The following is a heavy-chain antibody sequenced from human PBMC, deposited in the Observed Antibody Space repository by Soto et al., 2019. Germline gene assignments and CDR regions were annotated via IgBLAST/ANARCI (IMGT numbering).Heavy chain of an antibody. CDR3: ARVLLPLRYFDWLSAHYYYGMDV. D-gene: IGHD3-9*01. V-gene: IGHV1-18*01. Sequence: ASVKVSCKASGYTFTSYGISWVRQAPGQGLEWMGWISAYNGNTNYAQKLQGRVTMTTDTSTSTAYMELRSLRSDDTAVYFCARVLLPLRYFDWLSAHYYYGMDVWGQGTTVTVSS. J-gene: IGHJ6*02. CDR2: ISAYNGNT. CDR1: GYTFTSYG.